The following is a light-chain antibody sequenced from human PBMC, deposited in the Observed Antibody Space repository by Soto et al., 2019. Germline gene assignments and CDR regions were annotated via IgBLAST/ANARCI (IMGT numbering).Light chain of an antibody. J-gene: IGLJ2*01. CDR1: SSDVGSYNL. CDR3: CSYAGSSSPVV. CDR2: EGS. Sequence: QSALTQPASVSGSPGQSITISCTGTSSDVGSYNLVSWYQQHPGKAPKLMIYEGSKRRSGVSNRFSGSKSGNTASLTISGLQAEDEADYYCCSYAGSSSPVVFGGGTKVTVL. V-gene: IGLV2-23*01.